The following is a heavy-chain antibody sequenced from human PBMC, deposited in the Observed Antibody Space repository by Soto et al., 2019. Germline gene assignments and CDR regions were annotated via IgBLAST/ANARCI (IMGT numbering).Heavy chain of an antibody. CDR3: ARDPYDSISV. CDR2: IIPILGIA. J-gene: IGHJ4*02. Sequence: QVQLVQSGAEVKKPGSSVKVSCKASGGTFSSYTISWVRQAPGQGLEWMGRIIPILGIANYAQKFQGRVTIXXDKTTSTAYMQLSSIRSEDTAVYYCARDPYDSISVWGQGTLVTVSS. V-gene: IGHV1-69*08. CDR1: GGTFSSYT. D-gene: IGHD3-22*01.